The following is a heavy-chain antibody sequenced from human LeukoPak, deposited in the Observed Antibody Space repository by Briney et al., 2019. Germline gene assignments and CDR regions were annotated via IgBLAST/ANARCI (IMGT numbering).Heavy chain of an antibody. Sequence: SETLSLTCTVSGGSISSYYWSWIRQPPGKGLEWIGYIYYSGSTNYNPSLKSRVTISVDTSKNQFSLKLSSVTAADTAVYYCARVNYGDYGYWGQGTLVTVSS. CDR2: IYYSGST. CDR1: GGSISSYY. CDR3: ARVNYGDYGY. V-gene: IGHV4-59*01. D-gene: IGHD4-17*01. J-gene: IGHJ4*02.